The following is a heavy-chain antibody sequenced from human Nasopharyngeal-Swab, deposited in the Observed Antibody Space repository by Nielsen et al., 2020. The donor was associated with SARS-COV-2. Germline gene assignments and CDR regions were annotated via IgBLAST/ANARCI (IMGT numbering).Heavy chain of an antibody. V-gene: IGHV2-70*01. CDR3: ARISDVDGSAEADLYFDF. Sequence: FGLTLVKPPQTLTLTCTFSGFSLNTYKMSVSWIRQPPGKALEWLALIDWDDDKYYSTSLKTRLTISKDTSKNQVVLTLTNVDPVDTATYYCARISDVDGSAEADLYFDFWGQGTLVTVSS. CDR2: IDWDDDK. CDR1: GFSLNTYKMS. J-gene: IGHJ4*02. D-gene: IGHD6-13*01.